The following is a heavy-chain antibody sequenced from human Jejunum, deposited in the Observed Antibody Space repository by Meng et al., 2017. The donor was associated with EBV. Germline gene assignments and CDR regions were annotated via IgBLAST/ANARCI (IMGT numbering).Heavy chain of an antibody. V-gene: IGHV4-39*01. CDR2: YYNSGST. J-gene: IGHJ4*02. D-gene: IGHD1-26*01. CDR3: ARQGPSGRTFDY. CDR1: GDSIGSSSSY. Sequence: QLQLQVSGLGSGSLAEPLSLTGNVSGDSIGSSSSYWGWIRQPQGKGLEWIGTYYNSGSTDYNPSLKSRVTISVDTSKNQFSLKLISVTAADTAAYYCARQGPSGRTFDYWGQGTLVTVSS.